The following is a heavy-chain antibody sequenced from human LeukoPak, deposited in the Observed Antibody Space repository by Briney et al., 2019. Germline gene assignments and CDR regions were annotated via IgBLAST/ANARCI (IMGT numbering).Heavy chain of an antibody. CDR2: INPEGAST. CDR3: ARGTAITAGIDF. Sequence: GGSLRLSCTASGFSFSTYWMFWVRQAPGKGLVWVSQINPEGASTTYGDPAKGRFTASRDNAKNALHLQMNSLRVDDTAVYYCARGTAITAGIDFWGQGTLVTVSS. V-gene: IGHV3-74*01. CDR1: GFSFSTYW. J-gene: IGHJ4*02. D-gene: IGHD6-19*01.